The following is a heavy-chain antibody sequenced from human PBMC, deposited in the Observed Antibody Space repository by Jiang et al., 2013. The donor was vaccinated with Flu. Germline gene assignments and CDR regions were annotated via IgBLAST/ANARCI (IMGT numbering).Heavy chain of an antibody. V-gene: IGHV3-11*01. D-gene: IGHD1-1*01. CDR2: ISSSGSTI. Sequence: AASGFTFRDYYMSWIRQAPGKGLEWVAYISSSGSTIYYADSVKGRFTISRDNAKNPLYLQMNSLRADDTAVYYCARARPLKYFFDYWGQGTLVTVSS. CDR3: ARARPLKYFFDY. CDR1: GFTFRDYY. J-gene: IGHJ4*02.